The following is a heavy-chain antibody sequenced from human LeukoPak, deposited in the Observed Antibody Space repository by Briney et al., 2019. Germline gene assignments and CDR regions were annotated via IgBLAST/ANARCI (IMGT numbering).Heavy chain of an antibody. D-gene: IGHD3-9*01. V-gene: IGHV4-31*03. CDR2: IYYSGST. Sequence: SQTLSLTCTVSGGSISSSGYYWSWIRQHPGKGLEWIGYIYYSGSTYYNPSLKSRVTISVDTSKNQFSLKLSSVTAADTAVYYCARADILTGYYKRPQPRYFDYWGQGTLVTVSS. J-gene: IGHJ4*02. CDR1: GGSISSSGYY. CDR3: ARADILTGYYKRPQPRYFDY.